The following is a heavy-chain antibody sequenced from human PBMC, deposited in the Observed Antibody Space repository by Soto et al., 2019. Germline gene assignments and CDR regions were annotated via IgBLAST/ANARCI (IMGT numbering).Heavy chain of an antibody. CDR3: ARDAGYCSGGSCYLYYYYYYGMDV. Sequence: PGGSLSLSCAASGFTFSSYEMNWVRQAPGKGLEWVSYISSSGSTIYYADSVKGRFTISRDNAKNSLYLQMNSLRAEDTAVYYCARDAGYCSGGSCYLYYYYYYGMDVWGQGTTVTVSS. CDR2: ISSSGSTI. D-gene: IGHD2-15*01. J-gene: IGHJ6*02. CDR1: GFTFSSYE. V-gene: IGHV3-48*03.